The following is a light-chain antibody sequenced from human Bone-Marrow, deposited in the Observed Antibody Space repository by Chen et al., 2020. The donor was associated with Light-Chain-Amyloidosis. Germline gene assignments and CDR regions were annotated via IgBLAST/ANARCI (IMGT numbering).Light chain of an antibody. CDR2: SVS. CDR3: QQSFITPRT. V-gene: IGKV1-39*01. J-gene: IGKJ1*01. Sequence: DVQMTQSPSSLSASVGDRVTITCRASQKIDTYLNWYQQRPGRAPKLLIYSVSRLQSGVPSRFSGSGSATQFTLTISSLQPEDFASYYCQQSFITPRTFGPGTRVE. CDR1: QKIDTY.